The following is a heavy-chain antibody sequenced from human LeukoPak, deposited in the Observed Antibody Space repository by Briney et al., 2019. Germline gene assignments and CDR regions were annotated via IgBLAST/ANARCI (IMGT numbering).Heavy chain of an antibody. CDR2: ISDSGGST. J-gene: IGHJ5*02. V-gene: IGHV3-64D*09. Sequence: GGSLRLSCSASGFPFSSYAMHWVRQAPGKGLEYVSAISDSGGSTYYADSVKGRFTISRDNSKNTLYLQMSSLRAEDTAVYYCARYYYDSSGYPRFDPWGQGTLVTVSS. CDR1: GFPFSSYA. D-gene: IGHD3-22*01. CDR3: ARYYYDSSGYPRFDP.